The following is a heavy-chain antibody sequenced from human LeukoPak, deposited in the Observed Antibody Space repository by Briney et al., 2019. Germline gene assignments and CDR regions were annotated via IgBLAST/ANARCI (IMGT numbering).Heavy chain of an antibody. CDR3: ARRNSDYDYNWFDP. CDR2: IYYSGST. V-gene: IGHV4-39*07. D-gene: IGHD5-12*01. Sequence: SETLSLTCTVSGGSISSSSYYWGWIRQPPGKGLEWIGSIYYSGSTYYNPSLKSRVTISVDTSKNQFSLKLSSVTAADTAVYYCARRNSDYDYNWFDPWGQGTLVTVSS. J-gene: IGHJ5*02. CDR1: GGSISSSSYY.